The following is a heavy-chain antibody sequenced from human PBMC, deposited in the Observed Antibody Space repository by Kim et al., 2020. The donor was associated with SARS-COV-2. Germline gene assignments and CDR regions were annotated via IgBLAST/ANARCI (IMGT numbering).Heavy chain of an antibody. Sequence: ASVKVSCKASGYTFTSYAMNWVRQAPGQRLEWMGWINAGNGNTKYSQKFQGRVTITRDTSASTAYMELSSLRSEDTAVYYCARGSRDHWYFDLWGRGTLVTVSS. J-gene: IGHJ2*01. CDR1: GYTFTSYA. D-gene: IGHD2-15*01. CDR2: INAGNGNT. V-gene: IGHV1-3*01. CDR3: ARGSRDHWYFDL.